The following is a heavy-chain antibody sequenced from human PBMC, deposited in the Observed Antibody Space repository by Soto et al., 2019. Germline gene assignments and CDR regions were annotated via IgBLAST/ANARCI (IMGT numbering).Heavy chain of an antibody. CDR3: ARVMGVTAQYYYYYGMDV. CDR1: GFTFSSYA. D-gene: IGHD2-21*02. Sequence: GGSLRLSCAASGFTFSSYAMHWVRQAPGKGLEWVAVISYDGSNKYYADSVKGRFTISRDNSKNTLYLQMNSLRAEDTAVYYCARVMGVTAQYYYYYGMDVWGQGTTVTVSS. J-gene: IGHJ6*02. V-gene: IGHV3-30-3*01. CDR2: ISYDGSNK.